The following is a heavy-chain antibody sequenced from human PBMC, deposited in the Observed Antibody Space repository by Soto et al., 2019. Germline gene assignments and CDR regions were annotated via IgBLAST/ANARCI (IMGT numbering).Heavy chain of an antibody. CDR1: GGSFTGYY. V-gene: IGHV4-34*01. CDR3: ARGGHCSSRSCYWTTWFDP. Sequence: PSETLSLTCAVYGGSFTGYYWSWIRQFSGKGLEWIGEITHTGTTNYNPSLRSRVTISLDTSKNEISLRLTYVTAEDTAVYYCARGGHCSSRSCYWTTWFDPWGQGNLAPVSS. CDR2: ITHTGTT. J-gene: IGHJ5*02. D-gene: IGHD2-15*01.